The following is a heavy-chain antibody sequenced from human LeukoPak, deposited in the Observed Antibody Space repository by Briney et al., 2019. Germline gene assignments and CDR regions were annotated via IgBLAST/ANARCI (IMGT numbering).Heavy chain of an antibody. Sequence: PSETLSLTCTVSGGSISSYYWSWIRQPPGKGLEWIGYIYYSGSTNYNPSLKSRVTISVDTSKNQFSLKLSSVTAADTAVYYCMRSPDNWNSFFDYWGQGTLVTVSS. J-gene: IGHJ4*02. CDR2: IYYSGST. V-gene: IGHV4-59*01. D-gene: IGHD1-20*01. CDR1: GGSISSYY. CDR3: MRSPDNWNSFFDY.